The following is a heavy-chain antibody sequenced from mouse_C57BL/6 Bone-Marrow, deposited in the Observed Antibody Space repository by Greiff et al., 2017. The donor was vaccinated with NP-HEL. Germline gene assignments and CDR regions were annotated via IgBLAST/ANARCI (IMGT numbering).Heavy chain of an antibody. CDR3: ARSRGYDENAMDY. J-gene: IGHJ4*01. CDR2: INPGSGGT. Sequence: QVQLQQSGAELVRPGTSVKVSCKASGYAFTNYLIEWVKQRPGQGLEWIGVINPGSGGTNYNEKFKGKATLTADKSSSTAYMQLSSLTSEDSAVYFCARSRGYDENAMDYWGQGTSVTVSS. D-gene: IGHD2-2*01. CDR1: GYAFTNYL. V-gene: IGHV1-54*01.